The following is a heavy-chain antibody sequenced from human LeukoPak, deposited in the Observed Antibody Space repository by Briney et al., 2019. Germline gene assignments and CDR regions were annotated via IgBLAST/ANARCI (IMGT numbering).Heavy chain of an antibody. J-gene: IGHJ5*02. CDR1: GGSIRNYY. CDR2: INHSGST. CDR3: ARARPLAGIVVVPAAIPFDP. D-gene: IGHD2-2*01. V-gene: IGHV4-34*01. Sequence: SETLSLTCTVSGGSIRNYYWSWIRQPPGKGLEWIGEINHSGSTNYNPSLKSRVTISVDTSKNQFSLKLSSVTAADTAVYYCARARPLAGIVVVPAAIPFDPWGQGTLVTVSS.